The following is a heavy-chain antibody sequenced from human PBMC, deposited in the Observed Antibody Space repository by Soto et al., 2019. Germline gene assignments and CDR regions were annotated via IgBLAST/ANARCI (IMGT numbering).Heavy chain of an antibody. CDR1: GYTFTGYY. CDR3: ARSPGGVVTAMYYFDY. Sequence: QVQLVQSGAEVKKPGASVKVSCKASGYTFTGYYMHWVRQAPGQGLEWMGWINPNSGGTNYAQKFQGWVTMTRETSSSTAYMELSRLRSDDTAVYYCARSPGGVVTAMYYFDYWGQGTLVTVSS. CDR2: INPNSGGT. D-gene: IGHD2-21*02. V-gene: IGHV1-2*04. J-gene: IGHJ4*02.